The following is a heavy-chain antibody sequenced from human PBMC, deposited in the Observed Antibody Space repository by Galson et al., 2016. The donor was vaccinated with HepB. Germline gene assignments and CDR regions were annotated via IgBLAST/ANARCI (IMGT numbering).Heavy chain of an antibody. D-gene: IGHD1-26*01. Sequence: VKVSCKVSGYTFTGYYIHWVQQAPGKGLEWMGLVHLEDGETIYAQKFQGGVTITADTSRDTACMELSSLSSEDTAVYYCATVSRSGTSSDYWGQGTLVTVSS. CDR2: VHLEDGET. J-gene: IGHJ4*02. CDR3: ATVSRSGTSSDY. CDR1: GYTFTGYY. V-gene: IGHV1-69-2*01.